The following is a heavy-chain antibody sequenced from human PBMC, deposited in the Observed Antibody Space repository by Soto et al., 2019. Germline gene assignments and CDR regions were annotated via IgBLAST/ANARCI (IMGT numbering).Heavy chain of an antibody. V-gene: IGHV4-4*07. Sequence: SETLSLTCTVSGASISGFYWSWTRKSAGKGLEWIGRIYATGTTDYNPSLKSRVMMSVDTSKNQVSLKLTSVTAADTAVYYCARDMHAGFTHYFDPWGQGTLVTVSS. CDR3: ARDMHAGFTHYFDP. J-gene: IGHJ5*02. CDR2: IYATGTT. D-gene: IGHD1-26*01. CDR1: GASISGFY.